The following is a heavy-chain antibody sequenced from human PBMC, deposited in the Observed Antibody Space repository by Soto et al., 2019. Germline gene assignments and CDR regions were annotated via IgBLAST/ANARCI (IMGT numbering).Heavy chain of an antibody. J-gene: IGHJ6*02. CDR2: ISAYNGNT. CDR1: GYTFTSYG. Sequence: QVQLVQSGAEVKKPGASVKVSCKASGYTFTSYGISWVRQAPGQGLEWMGWISAYNGNTNYAQKLQGRVTMTTDTSTSTAYMELRSLGSDDTAVYYCAREAYYYGSGSYGTGYGMDVWGQGTTVTVSS. V-gene: IGHV1-18*01. CDR3: AREAYYYGSGSYGTGYGMDV. D-gene: IGHD3-10*01.